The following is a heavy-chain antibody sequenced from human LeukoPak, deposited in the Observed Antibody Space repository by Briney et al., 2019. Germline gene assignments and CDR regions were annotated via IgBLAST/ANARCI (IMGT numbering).Heavy chain of an antibody. J-gene: IGHJ6*03. CDR3: AREGTAMIFYYYYYYMDV. Sequence: PSETLSLTCTVSGGSISSYYWSWIRQPPGKGLEWIGSIYHSGSTNYNPSLKSRVTISVDTSKNQFSLKLRSVTAADTAVYYCAREGTAMIFYYYYYYMDVWGKGTTVTISS. CDR2: IYHSGST. D-gene: IGHD5-18*01. CDR1: GGSISSYY. V-gene: IGHV4-59*01.